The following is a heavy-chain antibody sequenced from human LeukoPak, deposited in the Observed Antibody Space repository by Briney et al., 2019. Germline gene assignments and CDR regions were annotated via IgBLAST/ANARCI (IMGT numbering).Heavy chain of an antibody. D-gene: IGHD3-22*01. CDR2: LYTSGST. J-gene: IGHJ4*02. Sequence: SETLSLTCTVSGGSISSYHWSWIRQPAGKGLEWIGRLYTSGSTNYNPSLKSRVTMSVDTSKNQFSLKLTSMTAADTAVYYCARGGSSGYYYGWGQGILVTVSS. CDR1: GGSISSYH. CDR3: ARGGSSGYYYG. V-gene: IGHV4-4*07.